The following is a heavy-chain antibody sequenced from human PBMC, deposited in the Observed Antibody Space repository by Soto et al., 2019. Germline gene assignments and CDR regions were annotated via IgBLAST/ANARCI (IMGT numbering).Heavy chain of an antibody. V-gene: IGHV5-10-1*01. CDR2: IDPIDSQT. D-gene: IGHD3-22*01. J-gene: IGHJ4*02. CDR3: ARKIYDSDTGPNFQYYFDA. CDR1: GYSFAGYW. Sequence: PGESLKISCKGSGYSFAGYWITWVRQKPGKGLEWMGRIDPIDSQTYYSPSFRGHVTISATKSITTVFLQCSSLRASDTAMYYCARKIYDSDTGPNFQYYFDAWGQGTTVTVSS.